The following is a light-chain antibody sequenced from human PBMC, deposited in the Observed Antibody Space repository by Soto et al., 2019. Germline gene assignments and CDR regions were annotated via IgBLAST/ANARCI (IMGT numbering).Light chain of an antibody. Sequence: DIQMTQSPSSVSASVGDRVSITCRASQGISNWLAWYQQKPGRAPKLLIYTGSSLQSGVPSRFSGTGSGTDITLTISSLQPDDVATYYCPQANSVPLTFGGGTKVEIK. CDR1: QGISNW. CDR3: PQANSVPLT. CDR2: TGS. V-gene: IGKV1-12*01. J-gene: IGKJ4*01.